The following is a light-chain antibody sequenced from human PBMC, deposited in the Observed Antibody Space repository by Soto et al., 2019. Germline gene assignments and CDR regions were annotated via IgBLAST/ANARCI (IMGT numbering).Light chain of an antibody. J-gene: IGKJ4*01. V-gene: IGKV3-20*01. CDR3: QQYGSSPLT. CDR2: GAF. CDR1: QSVSNNY. Sequence: EILFTQSPGTLSLSPGERATLSCRASQSVSNNYLAWYQQKPGQAPRILIYGAFSRATGIPDRFSGGGSGTDFTLTISRLEPEDFQVYYCQQYGSSPLTFGGGTKVDIK.